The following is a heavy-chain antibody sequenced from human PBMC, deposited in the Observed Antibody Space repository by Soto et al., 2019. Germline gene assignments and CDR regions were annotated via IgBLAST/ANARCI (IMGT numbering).Heavy chain of an antibody. D-gene: IGHD1-1*01. CDR3: ARYTTGGTCCDY. J-gene: IGHJ4*02. Sequence: QVQLQESGPGLVKPSETLSLTCTVSGCSVSSGSYYWSWIRQPPGKGLEWIVYIAYRGNTNYNSSLKSRVTISKDTSENQFSLKVNSVTAADTAVYYCARYTTGGTCCDYWGQGTLVTVSA. CDR1: GCSVSSGSYY. V-gene: IGHV4-61*01. CDR2: IAYRGNT.